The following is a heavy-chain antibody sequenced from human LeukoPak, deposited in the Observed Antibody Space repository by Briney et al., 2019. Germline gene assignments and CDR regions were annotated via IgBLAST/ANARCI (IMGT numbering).Heavy chain of an antibody. CDR3: ARGHQDYYDNSALNWFDP. J-gene: IGHJ5*02. Sequence: PSETLSLTCTFSGGSISSYYWSWIRQPAGKGLEWIGRIYTSGSTNYNPSLKSRITISVDTSKNQFSLKLSSVTAADTAVYFCARGHQDYYDNSALNWFDPWGQGTLVTVSS. D-gene: IGHD3-22*01. CDR1: GGSISSYY. CDR2: IYTSGST. V-gene: IGHV4-4*07.